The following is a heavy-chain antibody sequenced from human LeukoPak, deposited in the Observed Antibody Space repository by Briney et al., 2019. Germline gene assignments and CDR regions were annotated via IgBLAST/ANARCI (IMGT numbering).Heavy chain of an antibody. CDR2: IIPIFGTA. J-gene: IGHJ4*02. Sequence: SVKVSCKASGGTFSSYAISWVRQAPGQGLEWMGGIIPIFGTANYAQKFQGRVTITAGESTSTAYMELSSLRSEDTAVYYCARRSERGYSGYGFDYWGQGTLVTVSS. CDR1: GGTFSSYA. V-gene: IGHV1-69*01. CDR3: ARRSERGYSGYGFDY. D-gene: IGHD5-12*01.